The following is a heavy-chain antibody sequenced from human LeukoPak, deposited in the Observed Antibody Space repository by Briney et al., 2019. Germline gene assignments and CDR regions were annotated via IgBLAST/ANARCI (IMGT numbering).Heavy chain of an antibody. CDR2: ISAGNGNT. Sequence: GASAKVSCKASGYTFTNYAMHWVRQAPGQRLEWMGWISAGNGNTKYSQKFQGRVSITRDTSASTAYMELSSLRSEDTAVYYCARDYQHDYWGQGTLVTVSS. J-gene: IGHJ4*02. V-gene: IGHV1-3*01. CDR3: ARDYQHDY. CDR1: GYTFTNYA.